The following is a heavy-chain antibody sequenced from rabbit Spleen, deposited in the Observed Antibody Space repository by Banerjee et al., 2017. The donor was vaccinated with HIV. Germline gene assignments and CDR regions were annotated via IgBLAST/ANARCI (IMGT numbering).Heavy chain of an antibody. D-gene: IGHD1-1*01. V-gene: IGHV1S45*01. CDR3: ARDVTNVIGWNFGL. CDR2: INSKSGEN. Sequence: QEQLVESGGGLVQPEGSLTLTCKASGFDFSSNAMCWVRQAPGKGPEWIACINSKSGENVYANWAKGRFTVSKTSSTTVTLQMTSLTAADTATYFCARDVTNVIGWNFGLWGPGTLVTVS. J-gene: IGHJ6*01. CDR1: GFDFSSNA.